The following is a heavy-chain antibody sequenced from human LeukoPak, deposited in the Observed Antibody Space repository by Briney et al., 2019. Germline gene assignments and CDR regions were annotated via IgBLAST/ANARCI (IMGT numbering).Heavy chain of an antibody. CDR1: GFTFSSYA. CDR2: IASKTDGGTT. V-gene: IGHV3-15*04. Sequence: GGSLRLPCAASGFTFSSYAMHWVRQAPGKGLEWVGRIASKTDGGTTDYAAPVKGRFTISRDDSKNTLFLQMNSLKTEDTAVYYCTTGIRGDCGQGTLVTVSS. CDR3: TTGIRGD. J-gene: IGHJ4*02.